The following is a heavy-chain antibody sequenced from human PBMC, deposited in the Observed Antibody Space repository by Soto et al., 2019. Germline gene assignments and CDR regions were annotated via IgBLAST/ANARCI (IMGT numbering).Heavy chain of an antibody. CDR1: GYSFIDYW. D-gene: IGHD2-15*01. CDR3: ASLGNKDTFDY. J-gene: IGHJ4*02. CDR2: IYPGDSDT. V-gene: IGHV5-51*01. Sequence: GESLKISCQGSGYSFIDYWIGWVRQMPGKGLEWMGVIYPGDSDTRYSPSFQGQVTISADKSISTAYLQWSSLKASDTAMYYCASLGNKDTFDYWGQGTLVTVSS.